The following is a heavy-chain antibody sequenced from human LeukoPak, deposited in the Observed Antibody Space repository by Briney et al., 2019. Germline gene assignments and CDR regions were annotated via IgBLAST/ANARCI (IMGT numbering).Heavy chain of an antibody. J-gene: IGHJ3*01. V-gene: IGHV1-24*01. Sequence: ASVKVSCKVFGHSLTELSVHWVRQAPEKGPEWMGGFDPETGETIYAEMFQGRVTMTEDTSADTTYMELSSLRSDDTAIYYCAAIPETDAYDVWGQGTLVTV. CDR3: AAIPETDAYDV. D-gene: IGHD2-21*01. CDR1: GHSLTELS. CDR2: FDPETGET.